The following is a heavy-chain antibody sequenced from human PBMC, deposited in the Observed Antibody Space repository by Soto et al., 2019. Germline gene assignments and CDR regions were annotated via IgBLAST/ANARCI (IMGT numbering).Heavy chain of an antibody. CDR3: AKDEISKTIRGDAFNF. J-gene: IGHJ3*01. V-gene: IGHV3-30*18. CDR1: GFTFSSDG. D-gene: IGHD1-7*01. Sequence: QVQLVESGGGVVQPGRSLRLSCAASGFTFSSDGRHWVRQAPGKGLEWVAVISYDGSYQYYVDSVKGRFTISRDNSKNTVYLQMNSLRAEDTAVYYSAKDEISKTIRGDAFNFWGQGTMVTVSS. CDR2: ISYDGSYQ.